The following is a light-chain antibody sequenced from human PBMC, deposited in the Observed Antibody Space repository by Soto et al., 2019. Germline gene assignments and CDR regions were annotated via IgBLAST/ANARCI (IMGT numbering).Light chain of an antibody. CDR1: QSVSSN. V-gene: IGKV3-15*01. CDR3: QQYNNWPLT. Sequence: EIVMTQSPGTLSVSPGDRATLSCRASQSVSSNLAWYQQKPGQAPRLLIYGASTRATGIPARFSGSGSGTEFTLTISSLQSEDFALYYCQQYNNWPLTLGGGTKVEIK. CDR2: GAS. J-gene: IGKJ4*01.